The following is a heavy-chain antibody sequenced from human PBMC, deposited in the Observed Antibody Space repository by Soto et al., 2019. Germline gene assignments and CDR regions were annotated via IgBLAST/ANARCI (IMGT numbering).Heavy chain of an antibody. CDR1: GFTFSSYW. Sequence: PGGSLRLSCAASGFTFSSYWMHWVRQAPGKGLVWVSRINSDGSSTSYADSVKGRFTISRDNAENTLYLQMNSLRAEDTAVYYCARDLHSGYDYYYGMDVWGQGTTVTVSS. V-gene: IGHV3-74*01. CDR3: ARDLHSGYDYYYGMDV. CDR2: INSDGSST. J-gene: IGHJ6*02. D-gene: IGHD5-12*01.